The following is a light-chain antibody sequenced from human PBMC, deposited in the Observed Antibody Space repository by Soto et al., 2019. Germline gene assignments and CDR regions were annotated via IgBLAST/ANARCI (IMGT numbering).Light chain of an antibody. Sequence: EIVLTQSPGTLSLSPGEGATLSCRASQSVYRSFLAWYQQKPGQAPRLLIYGASTRATGIPDRFSGSGSGTDFTLTISRLEPEDFAVYYCQQYGSSPWTFGQGTKVDIK. CDR1: QSVYRSF. CDR2: GAS. CDR3: QQYGSSPWT. J-gene: IGKJ1*01. V-gene: IGKV3-20*01.